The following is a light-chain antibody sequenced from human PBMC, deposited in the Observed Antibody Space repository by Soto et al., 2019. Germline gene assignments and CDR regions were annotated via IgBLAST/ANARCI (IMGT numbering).Light chain of an antibody. J-gene: IGLJ3*02. CDR1: SGHISYA. CDR2: LSSDGSH. V-gene: IGLV4-69*01. Sequence: QSVLTQSPSASASLGASVKLTCILSSGHISYAIAWHQQQPEKGPRYLMKLSSDGSHSKGDGIPDRFSGSSSGVERYLTISSLQSEDEADYYYQTWGTGIGVFGGGTKLTVL. CDR3: QTWGTGIGV.